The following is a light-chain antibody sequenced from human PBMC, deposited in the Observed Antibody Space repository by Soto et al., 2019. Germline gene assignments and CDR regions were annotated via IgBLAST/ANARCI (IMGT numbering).Light chain of an antibody. J-gene: IGLJ1*01. CDR2: DVG. CDR1: SSDVGGYNY. V-gene: IGLV2-11*01. CDR3: YSYAGNSYV. Sequence: QSVLTQARSVSGSPGQSVTISCTGSSSDVGGYNYVSWYQQLPGKAPKLMIYDVGKRPSGVPDRFSGSKSGNTASLTISGLQAEDEADYYCYSYAGNSYVFGTGTKVTVL.